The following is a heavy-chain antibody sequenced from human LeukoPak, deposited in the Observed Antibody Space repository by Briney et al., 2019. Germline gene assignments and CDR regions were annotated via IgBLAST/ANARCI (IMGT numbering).Heavy chain of an antibody. J-gene: IGHJ3*02. CDR1: GFTFSSCW. V-gene: IGHV3-74*01. CDR3: ASVVGGYYPPVEAFDI. Sequence: GGSLRLSCAASGFTFSSCWMHWVRQAPGRGLVWVSRINNDGSSTSYADSVKGRFTISRDNAKNTLYLAMNSLRDEDTAVYYCASVVGGYYPPVEAFDIWGQGTMVTVSS. CDR2: INNDGSST. D-gene: IGHD3-3*01.